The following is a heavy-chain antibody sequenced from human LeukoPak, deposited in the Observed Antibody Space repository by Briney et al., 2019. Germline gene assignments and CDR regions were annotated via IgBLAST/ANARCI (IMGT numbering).Heavy chain of an antibody. J-gene: IGHJ4*02. CDR3: AKADHLLSRIVAHLAAKHFDY. Sequence: PGRSLRLSCAASGFTLSSYGTHCVRQDPGKWLEWVADISYDGSNTYYADSVKGRFTVSGDNSKNTLYLQMNSLRAEDTAGYYCAKADHLLSRIVAHLAAKHFDYWGQGTLVTVSS. CDR2: ISYDGSNT. D-gene: IGHD5-12*01. V-gene: IGHV3-30*18. CDR1: GFTLSSYG.